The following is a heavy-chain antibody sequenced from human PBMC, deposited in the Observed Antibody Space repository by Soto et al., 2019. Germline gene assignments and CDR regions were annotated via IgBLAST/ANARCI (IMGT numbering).Heavy chain of an antibody. D-gene: IGHD6-13*01. Sequence: SETLSLTCTVSGGSISSYYWSWIRQPPGKGLEWIGYIYYSGSTNYNPSLKSRVTIPVDTSKNQFSLKLSSVTAADTAVYYCARGIAAAGTHYFDYWGQGTLVTVSS. CDR2: IYYSGST. V-gene: IGHV4-59*01. CDR1: GGSISSYY. CDR3: ARGIAAAGTHYFDY. J-gene: IGHJ4*02.